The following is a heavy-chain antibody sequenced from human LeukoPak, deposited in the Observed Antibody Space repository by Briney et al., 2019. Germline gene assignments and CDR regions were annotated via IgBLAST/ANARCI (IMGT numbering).Heavy chain of an antibody. CDR2: IYDSGST. Sequence: PSETLSLTCTVSGGSISSSSYYWGWIRQPPGKGLEWIGSIYDSGSTYYNPSLKSRVTISVDTSKNQFSLKLSSVTAADTAVYYCARHSSSWYLFDYWGQGTLVTVSS. V-gene: IGHV4-39*01. CDR1: GGSISSSSYY. D-gene: IGHD6-13*01. J-gene: IGHJ4*02. CDR3: ARHSSSWYLFDY.